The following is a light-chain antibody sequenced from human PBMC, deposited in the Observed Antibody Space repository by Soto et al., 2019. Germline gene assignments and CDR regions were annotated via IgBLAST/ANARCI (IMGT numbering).Light chain of an antibody. V-gene: IGKV3-15*01. Sequence: EIVMTQSPATLSMSPGXRATLSCRASQSVGTNVAWFQQKPGQPPRLLMYGASTWATGIPVRFSGSGSGTDFTLTISSLQSEDFAIYYCQQYNTWTWTFGQGTKVDIK. CDR1: QSVGTN. CDR3: QQYNTWTWT. J-gene: IGKJ1*01. CDR2: GAS.